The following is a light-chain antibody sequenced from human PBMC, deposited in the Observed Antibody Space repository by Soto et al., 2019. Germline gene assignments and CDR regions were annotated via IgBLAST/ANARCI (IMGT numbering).Light chain of an antibody. J-gene: IGKJ1*01. Sequence: EIVMAQFPETLAVSVGERATIKCRSSQSLLHSSDNRNYLTWYQQKPGQPPKLLIYWASTRQSGVPDRFSGSGSGTDFTLTTNSLQAEDVAVYYCQQYYSTPWTFGQGTKVDIK. CDR3: QQYYSTPWT. CDR1: QSLLHSSDNRNY. V-gene: IGKV4-1*01. CDR2: WAS.